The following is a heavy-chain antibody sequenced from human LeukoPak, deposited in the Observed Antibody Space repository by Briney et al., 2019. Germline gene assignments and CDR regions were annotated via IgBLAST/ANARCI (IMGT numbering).Heavy chain of an antibody. J-gene: IGHJ4*02. D-gene: IGHD1-7*01. Sequence: SQTLSLTCAISEDIVSSNSAAWNWIRQSPWRGLEWLGRTYFRSKWYNDYAVSVKGRITIEPDTSKNQFSLQLNSVTPDDTAVYYCARDLPRGNYCFDYWGRGTLVTVSS. CDR2: TYFRSKWYN. CDR3: ARDLPRGNYCFDY. V-gene: IGHV6-1*01. CDR1: EDIVSSNSAA.